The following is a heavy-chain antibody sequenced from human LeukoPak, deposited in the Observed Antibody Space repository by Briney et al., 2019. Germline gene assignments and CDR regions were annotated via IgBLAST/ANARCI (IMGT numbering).Heavy chain of an antibody. CDR1: GYTFTGYY. CDR3: ARSSLALSRVVAAVSDY. D-gene: IGHD2-15*01. J-gene: IGHJ4*02. V-gene: IGHV1-2*06. Sequence: ASVKVSCKASGYTFTGYYMHWVRQAPGQGHELMGRINPNIGGTNYAQKFQVRFTMTRATSISTAYMELSSLRSGDTAVYYCARSSLALSRVVAAVSDYWGQGTLVTVSS. CDR2: INPNIGGT.